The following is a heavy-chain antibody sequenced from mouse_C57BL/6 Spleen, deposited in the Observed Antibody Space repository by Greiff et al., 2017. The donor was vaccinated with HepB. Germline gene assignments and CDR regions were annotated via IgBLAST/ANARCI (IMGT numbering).Heavy chain of an antibody. CDR3: ARMDYRYAMDY. Sequence: QVQLKQSGPELVKPGASVKISCKASGYAFSSSWMNWVKQRPGKGLEWIGRIYPGDGDTNYNGKFKGKATLTADKSSSTAYMQLSSLTSEDSAVYFCARMDYRYAMDYWGQGTSVTVSS. D-gene: IGHD2-13*01. CDR1: GYAFSSSW. J-gene: IGHJ4*01. CDR2: IYPGDGDT. V-gene: IGHV1-82*01.